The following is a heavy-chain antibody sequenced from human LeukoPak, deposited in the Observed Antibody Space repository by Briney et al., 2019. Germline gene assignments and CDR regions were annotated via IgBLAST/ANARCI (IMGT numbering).Heavy chain of an antibody. D-gene: IGHD3-22*01. Sequence: QPGGSLRLSYAASGFTFSSYGMHWVRQAPGKGLEWVAFIRYDGSNKYYADSVKGRFTISRDNSKNTLYLQMNSLRAEDTAVYYCAKKIGAPYDRSDYHFLFDYWGQGTLVTVSS. CDR3: AKKIGAPYDRSDYHFLFDY. CDR2: IRYDGSNK. V-gene: IGHV3-30*02. CDR1: GFTFSSYG. J-gene: IGHJ4*02.